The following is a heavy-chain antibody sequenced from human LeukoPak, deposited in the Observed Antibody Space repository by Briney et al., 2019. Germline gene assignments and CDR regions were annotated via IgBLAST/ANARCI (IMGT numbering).Heavy chain of an antibody. CDR3: ARDKSGYSYGYDYYYYGMDV. Sequence: SETLSLTCTVSGGSVSSGSYYWSWIRQPPGKGLEWIGYIYYSGSTNYNPSLKSRVTISVDTSKNQFSLKLSSVTAADTAVYYCARDKSGYSYGYDYYYYGMDVWGQGTTVTVSS. CDR1: GGSVSSGSYY. V-gene: IGHV4-61*01. J-gene: IGHJ6*02. CDR2: IYYSGST. D-gene: IGHD5-18*01.